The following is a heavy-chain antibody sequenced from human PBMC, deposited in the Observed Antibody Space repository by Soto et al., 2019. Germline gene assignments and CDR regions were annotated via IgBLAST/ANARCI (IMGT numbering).Heavy chain of an antibody. D-gene: IGHD1-7*01. CDR1: GFTFSSYW. V-gene: IGHV3-74*01. J-gene: IGHJ1*01. CDR3: ARDSHLVTETQTAEYFQH. CDR2: INSDGSST. Sequence: EVQLVESGGGLVQPGGSLRLSCAASGFTFSSYWMHWVRQAPGKGLVWVSRINSDGSSTSYADSVKGRFTISRDNAKNTLYLQMNSLRAEDTAVYYCARDSHLVTETQTAEYFQHWGQGTLVTVS.